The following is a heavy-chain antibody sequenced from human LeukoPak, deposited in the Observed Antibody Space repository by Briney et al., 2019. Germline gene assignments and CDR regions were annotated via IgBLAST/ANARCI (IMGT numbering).Heavy chain of an antibody. D-gene: IGHD6-19*01. CDR3: ARDDVAQWLVHLLYP. V-gene: IGHV3-30-3*01. J-gene: IGHJ5*02. CDR2: ISYDGSNK. CDR1: GFTFSSYA. Sequence: GGSLRLSCAASGFTFSSYAMHWVRQAPGKGLEWVAVISYDGSNKYYADSVKGRFTISRDNSKNTLYLQMNSLRAEDTAVYYCARDDVAQWLVHLLYPWGQGTLVTVSS.